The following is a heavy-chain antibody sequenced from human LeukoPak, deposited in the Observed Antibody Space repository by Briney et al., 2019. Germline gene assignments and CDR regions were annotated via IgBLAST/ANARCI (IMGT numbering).Heavy chain of an antibody. J-gene: IGHJ6*03. CDR3: ARAPTWSSTSYNYYYMDV. CDR2: ISSSSSYI. CDR1: GFTLSSYS. D-gene: IGHD3-3*01. Sequence: GGSLRLSCAASGFTLSSYSMNWVRQAPGKGLEWASSISSSSSYIYYADSVKGRFTISRDNAENSLYLQMNSLRAEDTAVYYCARAPTWSSTSYNYYYMDVWGKGTTVTISS. V-gene: IGHV3-21*01.